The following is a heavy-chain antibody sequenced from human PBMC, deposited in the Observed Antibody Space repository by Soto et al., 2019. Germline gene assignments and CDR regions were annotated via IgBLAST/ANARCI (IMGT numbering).Heavy chain of an antibody. Sequence: GGSLRLSCAASGFTFSSYAMSWVRQAPGKGLEWVSAISGSGGSTYYADSVKGRFTISRENSKNTLYLQMNSLRAEDTAVYYCAKALVGPYNWNYQEPDYYYYYGMDVWGQGTTVTVSS. J-gene: IGHJ6*02. CDR1: GFTFSSYA. D-gene: IGHD1-7*01. CDR3: AKALVGPYNWNYQEPDYYYYYGMDV. V-gene: IGHV3-23*01. CDR2: ISGSGGST.